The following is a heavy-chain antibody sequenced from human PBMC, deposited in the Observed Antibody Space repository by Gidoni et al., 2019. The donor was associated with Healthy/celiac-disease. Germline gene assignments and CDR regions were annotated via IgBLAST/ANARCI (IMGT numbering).Heavy chain of an antibody. V-gene: IGHV5-51*01. CDR3: ARGPYCSGGSCYSGLGFDY. D-gene: IGHD2-15*01. CDR1: GYSFPSYC. Sequence: EVQLVQSGADVTKPVESLTTSCKGSGYSFPSYCIGWVRQMPGKGLEWMGIIYPGDSDTRYSPSFQGQVTISADKSISTAYLQWSSLKASDTAMYYCARGPYCSGGSCYSGLGFDYWGQGTLVTVSS. J-gene: IGHJ4*02. CDR2: IYPGDSDT.